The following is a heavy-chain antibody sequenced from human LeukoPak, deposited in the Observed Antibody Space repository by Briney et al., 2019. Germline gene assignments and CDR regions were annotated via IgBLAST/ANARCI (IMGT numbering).Heavy chain of an antibody. Sequence: SVKVSCKASGGTFSSYANSWVRPAPGQGLEWMGGVFPIFGLANYAQKFQGRVTITAEKSTSTAYMELSSVRSEDTAVYCCASAELGYCSGGSCPRFIYWGQGTLVTVSS. CDR1: GGTFSSYA. D-gene: IGHD2-15*01. CDR2: VFPIFGLA. J-gene: IGHJ4*02. V-gene: IGHV1-69*10. CDR3: ASAELGYCSGGSCPRFIY.